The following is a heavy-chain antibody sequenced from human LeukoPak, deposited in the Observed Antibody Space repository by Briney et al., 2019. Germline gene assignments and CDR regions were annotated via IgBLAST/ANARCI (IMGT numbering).Heavy chain of an antibody. V-gene: IGHV4-39*07. Sequence: SETLSLTCTVSGGSISSSSYYWGWIRQPPGKGLEWIGSIYYSGSTYYNPSLKSRVTMSVDTSKNQFSLKLSSVTAADTAVYYCASDRIAAAGDFDYWGQGTLVTVSS. CDR3: ASDRIAAAGDFDY. D-gene: IGHD6-13*01. J-gene: IGHJ4*02. CDR1: GGSISSSSYY. CDR2: IYYSGST.